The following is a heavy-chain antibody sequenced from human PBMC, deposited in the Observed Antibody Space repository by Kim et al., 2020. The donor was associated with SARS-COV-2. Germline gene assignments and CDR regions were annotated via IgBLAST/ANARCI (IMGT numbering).Heavy chain of an antibody. D-gene: IGHD2-2*01. CDR3: SCTTDLSVDHSSSYS. J-gene: IGHJ5*01. CDR1: GFIFSSYC. Sequence: GGSLRLSCAASGFIFSSYCMNWVRQAPGKGLEWVAHISSNGVVVSSAYSAPGRFTFSISNANSSLSLQLHILSLKAAAASFYSCTTDLSVDHSSSYS. V-gene: IGHV3-48*01. CDR2: ISSNGVVV.